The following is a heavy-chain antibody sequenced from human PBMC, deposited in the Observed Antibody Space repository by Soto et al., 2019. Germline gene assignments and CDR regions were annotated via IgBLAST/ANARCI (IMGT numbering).Heavy chain of an antibody. D-gene: IGHD6-19*01. CDR2: IRDKANSYTT. CDR3: TRGRSDWPFDY. J-gene: IGHJ4*02. V-gene: IGHV3-72*01. CDR1: GFTFSDQY. Sequence: GGSLRLSCAASGFTFSDQYMDWVRQAPGKGLEWVGRIRDKANSYTTEYAASVKGRFTISRDDSKNSLYLQMNSLKTEDTAVYYCTRGRSDWPFDYWGQGTLVTVSS.